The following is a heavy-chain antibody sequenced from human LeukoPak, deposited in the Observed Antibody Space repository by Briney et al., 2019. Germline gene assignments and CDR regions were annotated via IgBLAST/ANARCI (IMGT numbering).Heavy chain of an antibody. V-gene: IGHV3-21*01. CDR2: ISSSSSYI. CDR3: ARDMRDYMDYYYSSMDV. D-gene: IGHD4-11*01. Sequence: PGGSLRLSCAASGFTFSSYSMNWVRQAPGKGLEWVSSISSSSSYIYYADSVKGRFTIFRDNAKNSLHLQMNSLRAEDTAVYYCARDMRDYMDYYYSSMDVWGKGTTVTVSS. J-gene: IGHJ6*03. CDR1: GFTFSSYS.